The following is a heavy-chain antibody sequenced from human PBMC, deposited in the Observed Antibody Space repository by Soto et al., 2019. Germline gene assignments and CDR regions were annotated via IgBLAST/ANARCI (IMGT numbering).Heavy chain of an antibody. V-gene: IGHV3-23*01. J-gene: IGHJ6*02. Sequence: PGGSLRLSCAASGFTFSSYAMSWVRQAPGKGLEWVSAISGSGGSTYYADSVKGRFTISRDNSKNTLYLQMNSLRAEDTAVYYCAKRLWLGEDYNYYGMDVWGQGTTVTVSS. CDR3: AKRLWLGEDYNYYGMDV. D-gene: IGHD6-19*01. CDR2: ISGSGGST. CDR1: GFTFSSYA.